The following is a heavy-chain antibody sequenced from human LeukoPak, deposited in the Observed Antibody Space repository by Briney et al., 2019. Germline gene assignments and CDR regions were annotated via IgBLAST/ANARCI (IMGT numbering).Heavy chain of an antibody. Sequence: GGSLRLSCAASGFTFSSYWMSWIRQAPGKGLEWVAVISSDGSNKYYADSVKGRFTISRDDSRNTLYLQMNSLRAEDTAVYFCAKDFISGSAHWGQGTLVTVSS. CDR2: ISSDGSNK. J-gene: IGHJ4*02. V-gene: IGHV3-30*18. D-gene: IGHD6-19*01. CDR1: GFTFSSYW. CDR3: AKDFISGSAH.